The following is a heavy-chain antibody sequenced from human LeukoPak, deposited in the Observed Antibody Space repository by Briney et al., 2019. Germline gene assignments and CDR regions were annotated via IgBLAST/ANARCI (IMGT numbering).Heavy chain of an antibody. J-gene: IGHJ3*02. CDR2: IPWSGGSL. D-gene: IGHD2-21*01. V-gene: IGHV3-20*04. CDR1: GFTFSTYG. CDR3: ARDRGGDCQLTGICAFDI. Sequence: SGGSLSLSWAASGFTFSTYGMSWVGQVPGKGLEWVSGIPWSGGSLGYVDSVKGRFSISRDNAKNSLFLQMNSLRAEDTALYYCARDRGGDCQLTGICAFDIWGQGTMVTVSS.